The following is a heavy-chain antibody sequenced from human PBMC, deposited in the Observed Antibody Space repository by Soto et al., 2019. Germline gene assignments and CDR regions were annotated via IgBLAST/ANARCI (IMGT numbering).Heavy chain of an antibody. D-gene: IGHD3-3*01. CDR3: ATPFTYYDFWSGYRPPMDV. CDR2: IYYSGST. CDR1: GGSISSSSYY. J-gene: IGHJ6*03. Sequence: QLQLQESGPGLVKPSETLSLTCTVSGGSISSSSYYWGWIRQPPGKGLEWIGSIYYSGSTYYNPSLKSRVTISVDTSKNQFSLKLSSVTAADTAVYYCATPFTYYDFWSGYRPPMDVWGKGTTVTVSS. V-gene: IGHV4-39*01.